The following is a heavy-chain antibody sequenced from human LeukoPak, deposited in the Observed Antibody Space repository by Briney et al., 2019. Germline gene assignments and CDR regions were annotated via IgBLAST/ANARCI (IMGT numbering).Heavy chain of an antibody. CDR3: AKGGSYRSQPYFDY. CDR1: GFTFSSYA. V-gene: IGHV3-23*01. CDR2: INGSGGRI. Sequence: HTGGSLRLSCAASGFTFSSYAMSWVRQAPGKGLEWVSAINGSGGRIYYADPVKGRFTISRDNSKNTVYLQMNSLRAEDTAVYYCAKGGSYRSQPYFDYWGQGTPVTVSS. J-gene: IGHJ4*02. D-gene: IGHD3-16*02.